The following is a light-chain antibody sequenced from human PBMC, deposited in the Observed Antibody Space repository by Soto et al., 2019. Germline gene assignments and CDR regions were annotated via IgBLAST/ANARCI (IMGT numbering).Light chain of an antibody. CDR3: GTWDVGRSAPHV. J-gene: IGLJ1*01. V-gene: IGLV1-51*02. CDR2: ENN. CDR1: SSNIGNNY. Sequence: VLTQPPSVSAAPGQKVTISCSGSSSNIGNNYVSWYQQFPGAAPKLLILENNKRPSGIPDRFSGSKSGTSATLVITGLQTGDEAIYYCGTWDVGRSAPHVFGTGTKVT.